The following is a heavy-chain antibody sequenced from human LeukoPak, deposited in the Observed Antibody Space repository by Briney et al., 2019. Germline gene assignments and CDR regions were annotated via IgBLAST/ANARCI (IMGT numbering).Heavy chain of an antibody. D-gene: IGHD3-10*01. CDR1: GGSISSYY. CDR2: IYYSGST. J-gene: IGHJ6*03. Sequence: SETLSLTCTVSGGSISSYYWSRIRQPPGKGLEWIGYIYYSGSTNYNPSLKSRVTISVDTSKNQFSLKLSSVTAADTAVYYCASGWFGSYYYYYMDVWGKGTTVTVSS. V-gene: IGHV4-59*01. CDR3: ASGWFGSYYYYYMDV.